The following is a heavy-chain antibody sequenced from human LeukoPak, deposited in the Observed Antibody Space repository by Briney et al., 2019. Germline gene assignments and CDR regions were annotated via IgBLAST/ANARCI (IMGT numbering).Heavy chain of an antibody. D-gene: IGHD3-10*01. Sequence: SGGSLRLSCAASGFTFSDYYMSWIRQAPGKGLEWVSYISSSGSTIYYADSVKGRFTISRDNAKNSLYLQMNSLRAEDTAVYYCARDLSYYYGSATANGEFDYWGQGTLVTVSS. CDR1: GFTFSDYY. V-gene: IGHV3-11*01. CDR3: ARDLSYYYGSATANGEFDY. J-gene: IGHJ4*02. CDR2: ISSSGSTI.